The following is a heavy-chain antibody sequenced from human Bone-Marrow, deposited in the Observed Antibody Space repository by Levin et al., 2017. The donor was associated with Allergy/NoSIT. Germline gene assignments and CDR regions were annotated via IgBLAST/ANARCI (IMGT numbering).Heavy chain of an antibody. V-gene: IGHV3-23*01. J-gene: IGHJ4*02. CDR3: AKCSGGSGYSSFDY. D-gene: IGHD2-15*01. CDR2: ISDSGGST. Sequence: GGSLRLSCAASQFTFSSYGMSWVRQAPGKGLEWVSGISDSGGSTYYADSVKGRFTISRDNSKNTLVLQMNSLTAEDTAVYYCAKCSGGSGYSSFDYWGQGTLVTVSS. CDR1: QFTFSSYG.